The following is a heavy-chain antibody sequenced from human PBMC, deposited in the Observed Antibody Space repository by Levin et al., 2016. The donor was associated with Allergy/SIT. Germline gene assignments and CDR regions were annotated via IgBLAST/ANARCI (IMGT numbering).Heavy chain of an antibody. J-gene: IGHJ4*02. D-gene: IGHD3-16*01. CDR3: ARSGWNYDYVWGSLDY. CDR1: GYTFTGYY. CDR2: INPNSGGT. Sequence: ASVKVSCKASGYTFTGYYMHWVRQAPGQGLEWMGWINPNSGGTNYAQKFQGWVTMTRDTSISTAYMELSRLRSDDTAVYYCARSGWNYDYVWGSLDYWGQGTLVTVSS. V-gene: IGHV1-2*04.